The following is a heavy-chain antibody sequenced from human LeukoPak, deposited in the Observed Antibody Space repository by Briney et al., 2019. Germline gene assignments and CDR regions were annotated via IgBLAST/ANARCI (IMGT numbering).Heavy chain of an antibody. CDR3: ARGLAVKNDAFGI. CDR1: GDSVSSNSAA. CDR2: TYYRSNWYN. V-gene: IGHV6-1*01. Sequence: SQTLSLTCAISGDSVSSNSAAWNWIRQSPSGGLERLGRTYYRSNWYNDYAVFVKSRISIIPDTSKNQFSLQLNSVTPEDTAMYYCARGLAVKNDAFGIWGQGTMVTVSS. D-gene: IGHD6-19*01. J-gene: IGHJ3*02.